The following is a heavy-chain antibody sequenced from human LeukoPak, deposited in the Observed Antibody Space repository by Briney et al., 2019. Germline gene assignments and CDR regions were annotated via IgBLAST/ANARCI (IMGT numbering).Heavy chain of an antibody. CDR1: GGSISSYY. D-gene: IGHD3-9*01. CDR3: ARGGVLTGYYSVSVYFDY. V-gene: IGHV4-59*01. Sequence: PSETLSLTCTVSGGSISSYYWSWIRQPPGKGLEWIGYIYYSGSTNYNPSLKSRVTISVDTFKNQFSLKLSSVTAADTAVYYCARGGVLTGYYSVSVYFDYWGQGTLVTVSS. CDR2: IYYSGST. J-gene: IGHJ4*02.